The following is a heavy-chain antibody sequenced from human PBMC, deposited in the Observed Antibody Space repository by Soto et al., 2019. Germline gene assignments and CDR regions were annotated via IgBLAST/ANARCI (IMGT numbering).Heavy chain of an antibody. Sequence: GGSLRLSCAASGFTFSGSAMHWVRQASGKGLEWVGRIRSKANSYATAYAASVKGRFTISRDDSKNTAYLQMNSLKTEDTAVYYCTRRYCSGRSCYSPVHDAFDIWGQGTMVTVSS. CDR1: GFTFSGSA. CDR3: TRRYCSGRSCYSPVHDAFDI. J-gene: IGHJ3*02. V-gene: IGHV3-73*01. CDR2: IRSKANSYAT. D-gene: IGHD2-15*01.